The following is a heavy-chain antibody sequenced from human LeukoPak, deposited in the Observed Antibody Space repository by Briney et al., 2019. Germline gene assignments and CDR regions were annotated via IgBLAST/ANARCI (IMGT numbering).Heavy chain of an antibody. D-gene: IGHD6-13*01. CDR1: GFTFSHSA. J-gene: IGHJ3*01. Sequence: PGGSLRLSCAASGFTFSHSAMSWVRQAPGKGLEWVAIINEDGSENHYVDSVKGRFTISRDNAKNSLYLQMNSLRAEDTAIYYCARHRCPSSWGPGTVVTVSS. V-gene: IGHV3-7*03. CDR2: INEDGSEN. CDR3: ARHRCPSS.